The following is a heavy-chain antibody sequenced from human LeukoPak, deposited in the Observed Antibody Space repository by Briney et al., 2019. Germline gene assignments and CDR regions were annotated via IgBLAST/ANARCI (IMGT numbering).Heavy chain of an antibody. J-gene: IGHJ6*02. CDR2: IYYSGST. D-gene: IGHD3-10*01. CDR3: ARDMRFGDGGMDV. V-gene: IGHV4-59*12. CDR1: GGSISSYY. Sequence: SETLSLTCSVSGGSISSYYWSWIRQPPGKGLEWIGYIYYSGSTNYNPSLKSRVTISVDTSKNQFSLILSSVTAADTAVYYCARDMRFGDGGMDVWGQGTTVTVSS.